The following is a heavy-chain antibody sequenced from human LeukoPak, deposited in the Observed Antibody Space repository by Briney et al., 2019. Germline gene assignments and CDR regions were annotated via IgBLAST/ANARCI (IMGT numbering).Heavy chain of an antibody. CDR2: IYYSGST. CDR1: GGSISSSSYY. V-gene: IGHV4-39*07. D-gene: IGHD6-13*01. J-gene: IGHJ3*02. Sequence: SETLSLTCTVSGGSISSSSYYWGWIRQPPGKGLEWIGSIYYSGSTYYNPSLRSRVTISVDTSKNQFSLKLSSVTAADTAVYYCARLRSSRNAFDMWGQGTRVSVST. CDR3: ARLRSSRNAFDM.